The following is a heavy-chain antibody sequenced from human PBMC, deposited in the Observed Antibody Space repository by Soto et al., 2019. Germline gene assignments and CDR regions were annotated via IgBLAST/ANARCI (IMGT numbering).Heavy chain of an antibody. Sequence: QVQLQESGSGLVKPSQTLSLTCAVSGGYIVSGGYSWSWIRQPPGKGLEWIGTAYPRGSTYYDPSLKNRVTISIDPSKNQFFLNLNSFTGADTAVVYCARVAGSGVDDAWGQGTLVNVSS. D-gene: IGHD6-19*01. V-gene: IGHV4-30-2*01. CDR3: ARVAGSGVDDA. CDR1: GGYIVSGGYS. CDR2: AYPRGST. J-gene: IGHJ4*02.